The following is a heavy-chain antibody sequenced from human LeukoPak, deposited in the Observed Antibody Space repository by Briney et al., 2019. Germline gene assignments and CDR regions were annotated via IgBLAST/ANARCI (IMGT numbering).Heavy chain of an antibody. Sequence: PSETLSLTCTVSGGSISSSSYYWGWIRQPPGKGLEWIGSIYYSGSTYYNPSLKSRVTISVDTSKNQFSLKLSSVTAADTAVYYCARRYSSSWYPSYWFDPWGQGTLVTVSS. V-gene: IGHV4-39*01. CDR3: ARRYSSSWYPSYWFDP. D-gene: IGHD6-13*01. CDR2: IYYSGST. J-gene: IGHJ5*02. CDR1: GGSISSSSYY.